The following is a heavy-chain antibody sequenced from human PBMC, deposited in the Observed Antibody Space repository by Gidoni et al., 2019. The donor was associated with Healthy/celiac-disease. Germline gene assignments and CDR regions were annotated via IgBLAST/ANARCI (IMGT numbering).Heavy chain of an antibody. CDR3: AKDLTTATYYYDSSGPEDAFDI. Sequence: EVQLLESGGGLVQPGGSLRLSCAASVFTFSRYAMSWVRQAPGKGLEWVSAISGSGGSTYYADSVKGRFTISRDNSKNTLYLQMNSLRAEDTAVYYCAKDLTTATYYYDSSGPEDAFDIWGQGTMVTVSS. CDR2: ISGSGGST. J-gene: IGHJ3*02. CDR1: VFTFSRYA. V-gene: IGHV3-23*01. D-gene: IGHD3-22*01.